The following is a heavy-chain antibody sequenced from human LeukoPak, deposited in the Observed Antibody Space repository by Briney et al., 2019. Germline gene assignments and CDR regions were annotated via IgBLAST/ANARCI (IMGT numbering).Heavy chain of an antibody. CDR2: IHSRSNYI. Sequence: AGGSLRLSCAASGFTFSSYNMNWVRLAPGKGPEWVSTIHSRSNYIHYADSVKGRFTISRDNSKNTLFLQMNTLRVEDTAVYFCAREKSSGSSYFDNWGQGTLVTVSS. CDR3: AREKSSGSSYFDN. J-gene: IGHJ4*02. CDR1: GFTFSSYN. V-gene: IGHV3-21*04. D-gene: IGHD3-10*01.